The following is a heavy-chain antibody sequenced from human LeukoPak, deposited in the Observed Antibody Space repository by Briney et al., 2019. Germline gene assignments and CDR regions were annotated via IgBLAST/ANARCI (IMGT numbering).Heavy chain of an antibody. CDR3: AKVRGRSGDSSGNPYYFDY. J-gene: IGHJ4*02. CDR2: ISYDGSNK. Sequence: GGSLRLSCAASGFTFSSYAMHWVRQAPGKGLEWVAVISYDGSNKYYADSVKGRFTISRDNSKNTLYLQMNSLRAEDTAVYYCAKVRGRSGDSSGNPYYFDYWGQGTLVTVSS. D-gene: IGHD3-22*01. V-gene: IGHV3-30*04. CDR1: GFTFSSYA.